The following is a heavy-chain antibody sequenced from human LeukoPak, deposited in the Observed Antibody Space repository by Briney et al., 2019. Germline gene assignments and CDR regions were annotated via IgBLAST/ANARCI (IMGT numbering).Heavy chain of an antibody. V-gene: IGHV3-23*01. CDR2: IGASAGNT. CDR3: ARIIVGGVIDH. D-gene: IGHD2/OR15-2a*01. CDR1: GFTFSSYA. J-gene: IGHJ4*02. Sequence: GGSLRLSCATSGFTFSSYAMSWVRQAPGKGLEWVSGIGASAGNTYYADSVQGRFTISRDNSKNTLYLQMNTLRAEDTAAYDCARIIVGGVIDHWGQGTLVTVSS.